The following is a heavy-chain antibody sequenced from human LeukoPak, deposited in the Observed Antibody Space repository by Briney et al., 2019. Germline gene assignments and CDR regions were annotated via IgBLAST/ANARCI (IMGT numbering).Heavy chain of an antibody. Sequence: PSETLSLTCAVYGGSFSGYYWSWIRQPPGKGLEWIGEINHGGSTNYNPSLKSRVTISVDTSMNQFSLKLSSVTAADTAVYYCARDSHTAMVQWYFDYWGQGTLVTVSS. CDR3: ARDSHTAMVQWYFDY. CDR1: GGSFSGYY. J-gene: IGHJ4*02. V-gene: IGHV4-34*01. CDR2: INHGGST. D-gene: IGHD5-18*01.